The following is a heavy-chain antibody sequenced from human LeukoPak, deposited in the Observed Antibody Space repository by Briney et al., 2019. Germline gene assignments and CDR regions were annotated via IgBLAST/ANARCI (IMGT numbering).Heavy chain of an antibody. Sequence: GGSLRLSCAASGFTFSGSAMHWVRQASGKGLEWVGRIRSKANSYATAYAASVKGRFTISRDDSKNTAYLQMNSLKTEDTAVYYCTRQTYSGSPSDYYYGMDVWGQGTTVTVSS. CDR3: TRQTYSGSPSDYYYGMDV. D-gene: IGHD1-26*01. J-gene: IGHJ6*02. V-gene: IGHV3-73*01. CDR1: GFTFSGSA. CDR2: IRSKANSYAT.